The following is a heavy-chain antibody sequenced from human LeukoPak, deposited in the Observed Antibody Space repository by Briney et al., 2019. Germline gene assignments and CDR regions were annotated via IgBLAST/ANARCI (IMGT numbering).Heavy chain of an antibody. CDR2: ISGSGGST. CDR1: GFTFSSHA. CDR3: AKAPIAAADEYFQH. V-gene: IGHV3-23*01. J-gene: IGHJ1*01. Sequence: GGSLRLSCAASGFTFSSHAMSWVRQAPGEGLEWVSVISGSGGSTYYADSVKGRLTISRDNSKNTLYLQMNSLRAEDTAVYYCAKAPIAAADEYFQHWGQGTLVTVSS. D-gene: IGHD6-13*01.